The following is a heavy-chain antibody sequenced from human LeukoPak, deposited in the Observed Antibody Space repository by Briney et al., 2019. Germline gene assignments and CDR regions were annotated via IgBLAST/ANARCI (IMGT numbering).Heavy chain of an antibody. CDR3: AKDPRPGIAAV. Sequence: GRSLRLSCAASGFTFSSYGMHWVRRAPGKGLEWVAVISYDGSNKYYADSVKGRFAISRDNSKNTLFLQMNSLRVEDTAVYYCAKDPRPGIAAVWGQGTLVTVSS. V-gene: IGHV3-30*18. CDR1: GFTFSSYG. J-gene: IGHJ4*02. D-gene: IGHD6-13*01. CDR2: ISYDGSNK.